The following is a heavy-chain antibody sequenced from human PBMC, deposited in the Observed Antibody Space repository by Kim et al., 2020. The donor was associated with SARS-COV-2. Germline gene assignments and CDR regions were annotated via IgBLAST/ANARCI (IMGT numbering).Heavy chain of an antibody. Sequence: GGSLRLSCAASGFTFSSYGMHWVRQAPGKGLEWVAVISYDGSNKYYADSVKGRFTISRDNSKNTLYLQMNSLRAEDTAVYYCAKGSGITIFGVVMDYYYG. CDR3: AKGSGITIFGVVMDYYYG. CDR2: ISYDGSNK. D-gene: IGHD3-3*01. CDR1: GFTFSSYG. V-gene: IGHV3-30*18. J-gene: IGHJ6*01.